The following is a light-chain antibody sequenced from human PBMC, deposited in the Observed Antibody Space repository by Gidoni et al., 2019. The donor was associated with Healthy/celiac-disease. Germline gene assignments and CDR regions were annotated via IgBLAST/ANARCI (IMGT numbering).Light chain of an antibody. CDR3: QQSYSTPPLT. J-gene: IGKJ4*01. CDR2: AAS. Sequence: DIQMTQSPSSLSASVGDRVTITCRASQSISSYLNWYQQKPGKAPKLLIYAASSLQSGVPSRFSGSGSGTDFTRTISSLQPEDFATYYCQQSYSTPPLTFGGXTKVEIK. CDR1: QSISSY. V-gene: IGKV1-39*01.